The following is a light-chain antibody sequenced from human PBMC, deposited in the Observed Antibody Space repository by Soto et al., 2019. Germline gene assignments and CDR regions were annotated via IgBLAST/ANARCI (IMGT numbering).Light chain of an antibody. CDR3: TSYTSISTYV. V-gene: IGLV2-14*01. Sequence: QSALTQPASVSESPGQSITISGAGTSSDVGGYNHVSWYQQHADKAPKLLIHEVSNRPSGVSNRFSGSKSGNTASLTISGLQAEDEADYYCTSYTSISTYVFGTGTKLTVL. CDR2: EVS. J-gene: IGLJ1*01. CDR1: SSDVGGYNH.